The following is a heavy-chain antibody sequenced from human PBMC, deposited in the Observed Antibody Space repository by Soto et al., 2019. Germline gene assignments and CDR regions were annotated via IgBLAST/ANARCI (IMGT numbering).Heavy chain of an antibody. V-gene: IGHV3-23*01. CDR1: GFTFSSYA. D-gene: IGHD1-26*01. CDR2: ISGSGGST. Sequence: GGSLRLSCAASGFTFSSYAMSWVRQAPGKGLEWVSAISGSGGSTYYADSVKGRFTISRDNSKNTLYLQMNSLRAEDTAVYYCAKDQDGWDTTIGATPFDYWGQGTLVTVSS. J-gene: IGHJ4*02. CDR3: AKDQDGWDTTIGATPFDY.